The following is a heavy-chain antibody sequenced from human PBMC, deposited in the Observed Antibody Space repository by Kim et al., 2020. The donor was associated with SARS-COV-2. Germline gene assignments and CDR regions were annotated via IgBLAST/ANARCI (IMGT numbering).Heavy chain of an antibody. J-gene: IGHJ3*02. V-gene: IGHV1-3*01. D-gene: IGHD3-10*01. Sequence: ASVKVSCKASGYTFTSYAMHWVRQAPGQRLEWMGWINAGNGNTKYSQKFQGRVTITRDTSASTAYMELSSLRSEDTAVYYCAREEVGCYYGIDAFDIWGQGTLVTVSS. CDR1: GYTFTSYA. CDR3: AREEVGCYYGIDAFDI. CDR2: INAGNGNT.